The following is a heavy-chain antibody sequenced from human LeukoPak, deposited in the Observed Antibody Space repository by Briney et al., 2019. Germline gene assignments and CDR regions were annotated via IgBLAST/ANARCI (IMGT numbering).Heavy chain of an antibody. CDR2: ISGSGGST. CDR3: AKDQGCSSTSCTIDY. J-gene: IGHJ4*02. D-gene: IGHD2-2*01. Sequence: GGSLRLSCAASGFTFSSYAMSWVRQAPGKGLEWVSAISGSGGSTYYADSVKGRFTISRDNSKNALYLQMNSLRAEDTAVYYCAKDQGCSSTSCTIDYWGQGTLVTVSS. CDR1: GFTFSSYA. V-gene: IGHV3-23*01.